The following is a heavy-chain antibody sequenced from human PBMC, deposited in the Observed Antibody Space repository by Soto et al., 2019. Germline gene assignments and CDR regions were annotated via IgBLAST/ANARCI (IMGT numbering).Heavy chain of an antibody. CDR3: AKDLGASGWYGIDS. Sequence: GGSLRLSSAASGFTFSSYGMHWVRQAPGKGPEWVTVISYDGSNKYYADSVKGRFTISRDNSKNTLYLQMSSLRAEDTAVYYCAKDLGASGWYGIDSWGQGTLVTVSS. V-gene: IGHV3-30*18. D-gene: IGHD6-19*01. J-gene: IGHJ4*02. CDR2: ISYDGSNK. CDR1: GFTFSSYG.